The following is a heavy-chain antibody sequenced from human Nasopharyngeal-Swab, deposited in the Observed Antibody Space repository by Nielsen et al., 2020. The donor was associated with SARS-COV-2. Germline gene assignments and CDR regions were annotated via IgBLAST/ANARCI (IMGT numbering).Heavy chain of an antibody. CDR2: IYYSGST. CDR3: ARAMGYSAWGYSDL. V-gene: IGHV4-59*01. D-gene: IGHD1-26*01. CDR1: GGSISSYY. J-gene: IGHJ2*01. Sequence: SETLSPTCTVSGGSISSYYWSWIRQPPGKGLEWIGYIYYSGSTNYNPSLKSRVTISVDTSKNQFSLKLSSVTAADTAVYYCARAMGYSAWGYSDLWGRGTLVTVSS.